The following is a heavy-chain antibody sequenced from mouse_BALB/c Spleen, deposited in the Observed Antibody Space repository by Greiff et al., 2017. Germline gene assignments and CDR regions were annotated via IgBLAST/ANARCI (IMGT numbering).Heavy chain of an antibody. Sequence: VKLMGSGPGLVAPSQSLSITCTVSGFSLTSYGVHWVRQPPGKGLEWLGVIWAGGSTNYNSALMSRLSISKDNSKSQVFLKMNSLQTDDTAMYYCARASSGYAPAYWGQGTLVTVSA. V-gene: IGHV2-9*02. CDR2: IWAGGST. CDR1: GFSLTSYG. CDR3: ARASSGYAPAY. D-gene: IGHD3-1*01. J-gene: IGHJ3*01.